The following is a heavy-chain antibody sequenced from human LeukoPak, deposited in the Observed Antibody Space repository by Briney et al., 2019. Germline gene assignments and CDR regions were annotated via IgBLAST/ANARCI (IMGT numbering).Heavy chain of an antibody. D-gene: IGHD4-17*01. CDR3: AVIPTVTTTGSNY. V-gene: IGHV1-2*02. CDR2: INPNSGGT. J-gene: IGHJ4*02. CDR1: GYTFTGYY. Sequence: ASVKVSCKASGYTFTGYYMHWVRQAPGQGLEWMGWINPNSGGTNYAQKFQGRVTMTRGTSISTAYMELSRLRSDDTAVYYCAVIPTVTTTGSNYWGQGTLVTVSS.